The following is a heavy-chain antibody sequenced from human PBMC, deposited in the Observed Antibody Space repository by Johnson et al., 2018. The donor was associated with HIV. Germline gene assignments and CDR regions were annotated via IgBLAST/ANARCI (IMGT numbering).Heavy chain of an antibody. CDR2: ISDDAVYK. Sequence: QVQLVESGGGLVQPGGSLTLTCEASGFAFSNSALHWVRQAPGKGLEWVAVISDDAVYKHYGDSVKGRFSISRDNSKNTVDLRMNSLRSEDTAVYWCAKGLRWIDAYDFWGQGTMVAVSS. V-gene: IGHV3-30*04. D-gene: IGHD4-23*01. CDR3: AKGLRWIDAYDF. J-gene: IGHJ3*01. CDR1: GFAFSNSA.